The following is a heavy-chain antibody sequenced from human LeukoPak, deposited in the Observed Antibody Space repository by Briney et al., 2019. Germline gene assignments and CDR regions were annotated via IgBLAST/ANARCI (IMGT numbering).Heavy chain of an antibody. CDR1: GGSFGRYS. V-gene: IGHV4-34*01. J-gene: IGHJ4*02. Sequence: PSETLSLTCAVYGGSFGRYSWSWIRQSPGEGLEWIGEITQLGNTKYNPSLKSRVSISVDTSRTQFSLRLSSVTAADTAVYYCARLSDYWGQGTLVTVSS. CDR2: ITQLGNT. CDR3: ARLSDY.